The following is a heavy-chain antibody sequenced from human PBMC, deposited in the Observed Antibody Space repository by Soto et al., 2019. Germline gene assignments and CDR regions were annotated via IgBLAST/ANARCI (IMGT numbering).Heavy chain of an antibody. CDR1: GFTFSSYA. CDR3: AWVNDSSGYYSRRDWYFDL. V-gene: IGHV3-23*01. J-gene: IGHJ2*01. CDR2: ISGSGGST. D-gene: IGHD3-22*01. Sequence: EVQLLESGGGLVQPGGSLRLSCAASGFTFSSYAMSWVRQAPGKGLEWVSAISGSGGSTYYADSVKGRFTISRDNSKNTMYLQMNSLRAEDTAVYYCAWVNDSSGYYSRRDWYFDLWGRGTLVTVSS.